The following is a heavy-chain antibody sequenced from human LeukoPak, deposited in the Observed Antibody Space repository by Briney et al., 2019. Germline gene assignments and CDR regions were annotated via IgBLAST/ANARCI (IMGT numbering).Heavy chain of an antibody. CDR2: IKQDGSER. V-gene: IGHV3-7*01. CDR1: GFTFSNYW. Sequence: GGSLRLSCAASGFTFSNYWMTWVRQAPGKGPEWVANIKQDGSERNYVDSVKGRFTIARDNTKNSLYLQMTSLRGEDTAVYYCATRAGKPGNTPWCFDYWGQGALVTVSS. CDR3: ATRAGKPGNTPWCFDY. J-gene: IGHJ4*02. D-gene: IGHD1-7*01.